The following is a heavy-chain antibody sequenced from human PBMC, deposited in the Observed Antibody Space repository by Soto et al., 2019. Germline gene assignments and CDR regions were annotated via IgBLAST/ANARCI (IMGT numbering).Heavy chain of an antibody. D-gene: IGHD3-22*01. J-gene: IGHJ3*02. V-gene: IGHV1-69*01. CDR3: AINEYYYDSSGGLI. Sequence: QVQLVQSGAEVKKPRSSVKVSCKASGGTFSSYAISWVRQAPGQGLEWMGGIIPIFGTANYAQKFQGRVTITADESTSTDYMELSSLRSEDTAVYYCAINEYYYDSSGGLIWGQGTMVTVSS. CDR1: GGTFSSYA. CDR2: IIPIFGTA.